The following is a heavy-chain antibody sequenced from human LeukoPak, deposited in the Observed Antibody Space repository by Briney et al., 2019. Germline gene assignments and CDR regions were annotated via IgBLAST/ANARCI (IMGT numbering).Heavy chain of an antibody. D-gene: IGHD6-13*01. CDR1: GGSISSGGYY. J-gene: IGHJ5*02. CDR2: IYYSGST. Sequence: PSETLSLTCTVSGGSISSGGYYWSWIRQHPGKGLEWIGYIYYSGSTYYNPSLKSRVTISVDTSKNQFSLKLSSVTAADTAVYYCARVGQLANWFDPWGQETLVTVSS. CDR3: ARVGQLANWFDP. V-gene: IGHV4-31*03.